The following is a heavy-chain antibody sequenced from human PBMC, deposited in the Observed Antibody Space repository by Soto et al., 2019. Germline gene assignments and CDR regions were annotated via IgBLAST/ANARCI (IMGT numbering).Heavy chain of an antibody. V-gene: IGHV1-69*06. J-gene: IGHJ6*02. CDR3: ARGGATTVTTDYYYDYGMDV. CDR1: GGTFSSYT. CDR2: IIPIFGTA. Sequence: GASVKVSCKASGGTFSSYTISWVRQAPGEGLEWMGGIIPIFGTANYAQKFQGRVTITADKSTSTAYMELSSLRSEDTAVYYCARGGATTVTTDYYYDYGMDVWGQGTTVTVSS. D-gene: IGHD4-17*01.